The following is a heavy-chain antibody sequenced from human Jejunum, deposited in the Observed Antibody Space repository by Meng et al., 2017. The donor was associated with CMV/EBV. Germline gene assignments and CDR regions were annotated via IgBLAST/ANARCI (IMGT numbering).Heavy chain of an antibody. CDR1: GFTFSSYT. V-gene: IGHV3-21*01. CDR2: ISTGSSFI. J-gene: IGHJ2*01. D-gene: IGHD4-23*01. Sequence: LRLSCAASGFTFSSYTMNWVRQAPGKGLECVSSISTGSSFIYYADSVKGRFTISRDNAKSSLYLQMNSLRAEDTAVYYCARNSGNFDLWGRGTLVTVSS. CDR3: ARNSGNFDL.